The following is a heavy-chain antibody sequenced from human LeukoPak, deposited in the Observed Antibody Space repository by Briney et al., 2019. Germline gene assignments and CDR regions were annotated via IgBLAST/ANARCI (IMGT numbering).Heavy chain of an antibody. Sequence: SETLSLTCAVSGYSISSGYYWGWIRQPPGKGLEWIGSIYHSGSTYYNPSLKSRVTISVDTSKNQFSLKLRSVTAADTAVYYCARYGREQWLGRPGRYYYYYYMDVWGKGTTVTVSS. CDR3: ARYGREQWLGRPGRYYYYYYMDV. CDR1: GYSISSGYY. J-gene: IGHJ6*03. CDR2: IYHSGST. V-gene: IGHV4-38-2*01. D-gene: IGHD6-19*01.